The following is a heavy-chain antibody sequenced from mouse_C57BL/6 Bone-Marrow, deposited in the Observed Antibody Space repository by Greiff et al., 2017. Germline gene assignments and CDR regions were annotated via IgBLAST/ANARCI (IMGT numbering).Heavy chain of an antibody. D-gene: IGHD1-1*01. CDR3: ARGITTVRYFDV. J-gene: IGHJ1*03. CDR2: ISYDGSD. Sequence: EVQLVESGPGLVKPSQSLSLTCSVTGYSITSGYFWNCLRPFPGNKLEWMGYISYDGSDNNNPFLKNRISITRDTSKIQFFLKLNSVTTEDTATYYCARGITTVRYFDVWGTGTTVTVSS. CDR1: GYSITSGYF. V-gene: IGHV3-6*01.